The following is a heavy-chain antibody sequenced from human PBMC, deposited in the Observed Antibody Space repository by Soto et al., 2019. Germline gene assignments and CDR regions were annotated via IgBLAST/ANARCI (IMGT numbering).Heavy chain of an antibody. Sequence: PSETLSLTCTVSGGSISSGDYYWSWIRQPPGKGLEWIGYIYYSGSTYYNPSLKSRVTISVDTSKNQFSLKLSAVTAADTAVYYRSGGVRGDNCYGLDVSGKGPSVHVS. CDR1: GGSISSGDYY. D-gene: IGHD3-10*01. CDR3: SGGVRGDNCYGLDV. J-gene: IGHJ6*04. V-gene: IGHV4-30-4*01. CDR2: IYYSGST.